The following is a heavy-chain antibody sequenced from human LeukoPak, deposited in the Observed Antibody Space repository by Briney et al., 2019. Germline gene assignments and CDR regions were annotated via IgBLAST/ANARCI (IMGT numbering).Heavy chain of an antibody. J-gene: IGHJ4*02. CDR2: IYYTGST. CDR3: ARTQDLYYFDY. V-gene: IGHV4-59*01. CDR1: GGSISVYY. Sequence: SETLSLTCTVSGGSISVYYWSWIRQPPGKGLEWIGYIYYTGSTNYNPSLKSQVTISVDTSKNQFSLKLSSVTAADTAVYYCARTQDLYYFDYWGQGTLVTVSS.